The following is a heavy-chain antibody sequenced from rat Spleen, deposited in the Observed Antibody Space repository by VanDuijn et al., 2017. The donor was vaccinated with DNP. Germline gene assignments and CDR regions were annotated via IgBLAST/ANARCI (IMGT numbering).Heavy chain of an antibody. V-gene: IGHV5-25*01. D-gene: IGHD1-1*01. CDR1: GFTFSNYY. CDR3: ARDYYSEDY. J-gene: IGHJ2*01. Sequence: EVRLVESGGGLVQPGRSMKLSCAASGFTFSNYYMAWVRQAPTKGLEWVASITDSGGSTYYGDSVKGRFTISRDNAKGTLYLQMNSLRSEDTATYYCARDYYSEDYWGQGVMVTVSS. CDR2: ITDSGGST.